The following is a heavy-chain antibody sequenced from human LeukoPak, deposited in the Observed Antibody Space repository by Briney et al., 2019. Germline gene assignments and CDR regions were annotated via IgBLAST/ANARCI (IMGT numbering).Heavy chain of an antibody. CDR2: IYYSGST. J-gene: IGHJ4*02. V-gene: IGHV4-39*01. Sequence: SETLSPTCTVSGGSISSSSYYWGWIRQPPGKGLEWIGSIYYSGSTYHNPSLKSRVSTSVDTSKNQFSLKLSSATAADTAVYFCARSQWLAPFDHWGQGTLVTVSS. CDR1: GGSISSSSYY. D-gene: IGHD6-19*01. CDR3: ARSQWLAPFDH.